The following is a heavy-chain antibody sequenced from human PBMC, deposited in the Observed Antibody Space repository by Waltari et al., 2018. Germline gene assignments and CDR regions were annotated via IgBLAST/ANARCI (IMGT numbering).Heavy chain of an antibody. J-gene: IGHJ6*02. CDR1: GYTFSNYA. D-gene: IGHD3-22*01. CDR2: IRSDEGNR. V-gene: IGHV1-18*04. CDR3: ARGTYDYDTSETDYYYSMDV. Sequence: QVQLVQSGAEVKKPGASVKVSCKTSGYTFSNYAISWVRPAPGQGLEWMGWIRSDEGNRNYGRKLVGGGTIATDTSTGTAYMELRSLRSDDTAVYYGARGTYDYDTSETDYYYSMDVWGQGTTVTVPS.